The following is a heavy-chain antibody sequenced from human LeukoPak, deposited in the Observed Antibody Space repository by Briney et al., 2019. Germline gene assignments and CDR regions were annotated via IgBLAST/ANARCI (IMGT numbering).Heavy chain of an antibody. V-gene: IGHV3-53*01. CDR2: IYSGGNT. CDR1: GFTISSSY. J-gene: IGHJ4*02. CDR3: ARDWDY. Sequence: PGGSLRLSCAASGFTISSSYMSWVRQAPGKGLEWVSLIYSGGNTYYAGSVKGRFTISRDDSKNTLYLQMNSLRAGDTAVYYCARDWDYWGQGTLVTVSS.